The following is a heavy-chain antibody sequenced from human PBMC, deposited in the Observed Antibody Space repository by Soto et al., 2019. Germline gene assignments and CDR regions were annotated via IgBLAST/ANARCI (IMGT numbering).Heavy chain of an antibody. CDR1: GVSVRSYT. Sequence: QLQLQESGPGQVRPSETLSLTCIVSGVSVRSYTWSWVRQPANKGLEWIGRVFPSVSATYNPSLKSRVSISMDTPENRISLKLDSVTAADAGVYFCARDGMTTGDTWGPGTLVTVSS. J-gene: IGHJ4*02. V-gene: IGHV4-4*07. CDR3: ARDGMTTGDT. D-gene: IGHD2-21*02. CDR2: VFPSVSA.